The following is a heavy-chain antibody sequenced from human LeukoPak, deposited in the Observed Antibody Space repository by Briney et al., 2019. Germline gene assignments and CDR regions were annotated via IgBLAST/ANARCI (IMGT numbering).Heavy chain of an antibody. CDR1: GGSISSYY. D-gene: IGHD3-16*01. CDR3: ARVGGIMHS. J-gene: IGHJ4*02. V-gene: IGHV4-59*01. CDR2: IHNSRGA. Sequence: SSETLSLTCTVSGGSISSYYWSWMRQPPGKGLEWIGNIHNSRGANYNPSLKSRVTISLDPSKNQFSLKVNSMTLADTAIYYCARVGGIMHSWGQGTQVTVSS.